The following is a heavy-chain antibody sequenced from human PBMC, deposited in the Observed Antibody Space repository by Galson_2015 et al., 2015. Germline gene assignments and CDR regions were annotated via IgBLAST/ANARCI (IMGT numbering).Heavy chain of an antibody. CDR1: GFNFSSYY. CDR3: ARSLQDYYDSRAFYY. CDR2: ISHDGSYK. V-gene: IGHV3-30*03. D-gene: IGHD3-22*01. J-gene: IGHJ4*02. Sequence: SLRLSCAASGFNFSSYYMHWVHQAPGKGLEWVAVISHDGSYKYYADSVKGRFTISRDNSKNTLYLQMNSLRAEDTAVYYCARSLQDYYDSRAFYYWGQGTLVTVSS.